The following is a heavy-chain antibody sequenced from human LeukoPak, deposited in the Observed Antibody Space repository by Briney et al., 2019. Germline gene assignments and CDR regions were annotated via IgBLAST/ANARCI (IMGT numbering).Heavy chain of an antibody. Sequence: GGSLRLSCAASGFTFSSYAMHWVRQAPGKGLEWVAVISYDGSNKYYADSVKGRFTISRDNSKNTLYLQMNSLRAEDTAVYYCARDAHIVVVTALSSWGQGTLVTVSS. D-gene: IGHD2-21*02. CDR3: ARDAHIVVVTALSS. CDR2: ISYDGSNK. J-gene: IGHJ5*02. V-gene: IGHV3-30*04. CDR1: GFTFSSYA.